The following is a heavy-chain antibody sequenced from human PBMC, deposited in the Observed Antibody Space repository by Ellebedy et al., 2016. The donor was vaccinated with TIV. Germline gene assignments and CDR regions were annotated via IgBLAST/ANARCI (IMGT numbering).Heavy chain of an antibody. CDR1: GGSFSGYY. Sequence: MPSETLSLTCAVYGGSFSGYYWSWIRQPPGKGLEWIGEINHSGSTNYNPSLKSRVTISVDTSKNQFSLKLSSVTAADTAVYYCARNVRWGKRHNWFDPWGQGTLVTVSS. CDR3: ARNVRWGKRHNWFDP. J-gene: IGHJ5*02. V-gene: IGHV4-34*01. D-gene: IGHD4-23*01. CDR2: INHSGST.